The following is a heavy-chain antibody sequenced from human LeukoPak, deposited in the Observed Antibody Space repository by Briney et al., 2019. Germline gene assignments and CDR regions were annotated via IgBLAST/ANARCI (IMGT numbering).Heavy chain of an antibody. CDR3: ARGSGYSYGYFQH. CDR1: GFTFSSYS. D-gene: IGHD5-18*01. Sequence: PGGSLRLSCAASGFTFSSYSMNWVRQAPGKGLEWVSSISSSSSYIYYADSVKGRSTISRDNAKNSLYLQMNSLRAEDTAVYYCARGSGYSYGYFQHWGQGTLVTVSS. CDR2: ISSSSSYI. J-gene: IGHJ1*01. V-gene: IGHV3-21*01.